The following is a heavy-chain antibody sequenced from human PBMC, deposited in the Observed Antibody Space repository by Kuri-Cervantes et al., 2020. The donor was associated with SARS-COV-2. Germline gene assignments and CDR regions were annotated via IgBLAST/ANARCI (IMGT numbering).Heavy chain of an antibody. J-gene: IGHJ3*01. Sequence: ASVKVSCKASGYTFKTYGSSWVRQAPGRGLEWMGYINPYNDNTNYAQIIQGRVTLTTDTSTNTAYMELMSLRSDDTAVYFCARGGYIYGYDAFDVWGQGTKVTVSS. CDR1: GYTFKTYG. CDR3: ARGGYIYGYDAFDV. CDR2: INPYNDNT. V-gene: IGHV1-18*01. D-gene: IGHD5-18*01.